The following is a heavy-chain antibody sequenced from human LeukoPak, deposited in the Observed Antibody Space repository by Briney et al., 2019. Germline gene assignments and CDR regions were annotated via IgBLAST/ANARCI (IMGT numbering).Heavy chain of an antibody. CDR3: ARVDYSNWFDP. CDR1: GFTFTNYG. CDR2: ISYDGNNK. D-gene: IGHD5-12*01. J-gene: IGHJ5*02. Sequence: PGRSLRLSCAASGFTFTNYGIHWVRQAPGKGLEWVALISYDGNNKYYADAVKGRFTISRDNSKNTLYLQMSSLRTEDTAMYYCARVDYSNWFDPWGQGTLVTVSS. V-gene: IGHV3-30*03.